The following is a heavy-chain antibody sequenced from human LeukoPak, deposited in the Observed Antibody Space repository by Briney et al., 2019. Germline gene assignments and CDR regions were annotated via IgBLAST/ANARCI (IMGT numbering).Heavy chain of an antibody. J-gene: IGHJ4*02. V-gene: IGHV1-69*04. Sequence: SVKVSCKASGGTFSSYAISWVRQAPGQGLEWMGRIIPILGIANYAQKFQGRVTITAGKSTSTAYMELSSLRSEDTAVYYCASVNYYDSSGLSGDYWGQGTLVTVSS. CDR2: IIPILGIA. CDR3: ASVNYYDSSGLSGDY. D-gene: IGHD3-22*01. CDR1: GGTFSSYA.